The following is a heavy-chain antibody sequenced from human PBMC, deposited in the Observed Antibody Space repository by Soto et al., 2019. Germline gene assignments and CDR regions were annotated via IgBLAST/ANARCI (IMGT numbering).Heavy chain of an antibody. V-gene: IGHV4-31*03. J-gene: IGHJ5*02. CDR3: ARERGNWFDP. Sequence: NPSETLSLTCTVSGGSISSGGYYWSWIRQHPGKGLEWIGYIYYSGSTYYNPSLKSRVTISVDTSKNQFSLKLSSVTAADTAVYYCARERGNWFDPWGQGTLVTVSS. CDR2: IYYSGST. CDR1: GGSISSGGYY.